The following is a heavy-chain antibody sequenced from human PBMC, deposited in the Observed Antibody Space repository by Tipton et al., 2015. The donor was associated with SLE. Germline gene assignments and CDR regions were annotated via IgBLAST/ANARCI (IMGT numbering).Heavy chain of an antibody. CDR1: GFTFRSYA. CDR2: TSHDGGNK. CDR3: VRDSHDYIWGSFDY. V-gene: IGHV3-30*04. Sequence: SLRLSCAASGFTFRSYALHWVRQAPGKGLEWVAATSHDGGNKYYADSVKGRFTIARDNSKYTQYLQMNSLRAEDTVVYYCVRDSHDYIWGSFDYWGRGTPVTVSS. D-gene: IGHD3-16*01. J-gene: IGHJ4*02.